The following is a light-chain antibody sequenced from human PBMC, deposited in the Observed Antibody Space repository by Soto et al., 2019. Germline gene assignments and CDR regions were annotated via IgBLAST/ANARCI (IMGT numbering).Light chain of an antibody. CDR2: KAS. J-gene: IGKJ2*03. CDR1: QTIFSW. Sequence: IQMTQSPSTLSASVGDRVSITCRASQTIFSWLAWYQQKPGKAPNLLIYKASSLESGVPSRYSGSGSGTEFTLTISGLQPDDVAAYYCQQYNSYPYSFGQGTKLEIK. V-gene: IGKV1-5*03. CDR3: QQYNSYPYS.